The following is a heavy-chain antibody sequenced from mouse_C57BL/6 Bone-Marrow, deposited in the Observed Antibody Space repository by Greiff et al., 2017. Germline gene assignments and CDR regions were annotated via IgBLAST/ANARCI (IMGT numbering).Heavy chain of an antibody. CDR2: IDPSASYT. Sequence: VQLQQPGAELVMPGASVKLSCKASGYTFTSYWMHWVKQRPGQGLEWIGEIDPSASYTNSNQKFKGKSTLTVDKSSSTAYMQLSSLTSEDSAVYYCARQTTVVDYYAMDYWGQGTSVTVSS. CDR1: GYTFTSYW. J-gene: IGHJ4*01. CDR3: ARQTTVVDYYAMDY. V-gene: IGHV1-69*01. D-gene: IGHD1-1*01.